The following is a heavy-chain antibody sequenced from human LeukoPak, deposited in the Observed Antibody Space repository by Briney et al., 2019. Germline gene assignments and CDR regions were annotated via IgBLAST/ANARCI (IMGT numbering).Heavy chain of an antibody. CDR3: ARDSNGPDY. D-gene: IGHD3-22*01. V-gene: IGHV3-7*01. CDR2: IKQDESEK. J-gene: IGHJ4*02. Sequence: GGSLRLSCAASGCTFSSYWMSWVRQAPGKGLEWVANIKQDESEKYYVDSVKGRFTISRENAKNSLYLQMNTLRAEDTAVYYCARDSNGPDYWGQGTLVTVSS. CDR1: GCTFSSYW.